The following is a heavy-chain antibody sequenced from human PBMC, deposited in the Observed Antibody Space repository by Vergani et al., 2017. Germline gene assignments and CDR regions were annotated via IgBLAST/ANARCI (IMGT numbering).Heavy chain of an antibody. V-gene: IGHV4-39*01. CDR3: ARLLGDYGDYFDY. CDR1: GDSIISRSYY. Sequence: QMQLQESGPGLVKASETLFLTCTVSGDSIISRSYYWGWIRQPPGKGLEWIGSIYYSGSTYYNPSLKSRVTISVDTSKNQFSLKLSSVTAADTAVYYCARLLGDYGDYFDYWGQGTLVTVSS. CDR2: IYYSGST. J-gene: IGHJ4*02. D-gene: IGHD4-17*01.